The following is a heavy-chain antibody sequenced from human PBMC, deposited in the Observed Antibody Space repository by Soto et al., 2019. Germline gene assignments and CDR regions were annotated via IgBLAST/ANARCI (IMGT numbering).Heavy chain of an antibody. CDR1: GYSFTSYW. CDR3: ARRRNIVADSSWFDP. CDR2: IDPSDSYT. D-gene: IGHD2-15*01. V-gene: IGHV5-10-1*01. Sequence: RGESLKISCKGSGYSFTSYWISWVRQMPGKGLEWMGRIDPSDSYTNYSPSFQGHVTISADKSISTAYLQWGSLKASDTAMYYCARRRNIVADSSWFDPWGQGTLVTVSS. J-gene: IGHJ5*02.